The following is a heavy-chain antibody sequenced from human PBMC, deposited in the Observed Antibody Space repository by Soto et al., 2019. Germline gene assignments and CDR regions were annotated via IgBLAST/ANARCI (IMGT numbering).Heavy chain of an antibody. J-gene: IGHJ6*02. Sequence: QVQLVESGGGVVQPGRSLRLSCAASGFTFSSYGMHWVRQAPGKGLEWVAVISYDGSNKYYADSVKGRFTISRDNSKNTLYLQMNRLRAEDTAVYYCAKDPYCRGWYGGGYYYGMDVWGQGTTVTVSS. D-gene: IGHD6-19*01. V-gene: IGHV3-30*18. CDR1: GFTFSSYG. CDR3: AKDPYCRGWYGGGYYYGMDV. CDR2: ISYDGSNK.